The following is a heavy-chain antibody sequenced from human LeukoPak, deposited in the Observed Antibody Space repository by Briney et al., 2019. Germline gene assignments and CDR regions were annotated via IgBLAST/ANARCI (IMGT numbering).Heavy chain of an antibody. Sequence: SVKVSCKASGYTFTGYYMHWVRQAPGQGLEWMGWINPNSGGTNYAQKFQGWVTITRDTSISTAYMELSRLRSDDTAVYYCAREDYYGSGSLPWFDPWGQGTLVTVSS. D-gene: IGHD3-10*01. J-gene: IGHJ5*02. CDR3: AREDYYGSGSLPWFDP. CDR2: INPNSGGT. V-gene: IGHV1-2*04. CDR1: GYTFTGYY.